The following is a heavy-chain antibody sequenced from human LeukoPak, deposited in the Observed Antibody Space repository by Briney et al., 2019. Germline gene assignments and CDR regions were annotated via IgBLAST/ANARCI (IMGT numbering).Heavy chain of an antibody. J-gene: IGHJ5*02. CDR3: ARGENSYGPNWFDP. CDR2: INHSGST. V-gene: IGHV4-34*01. CDR1: GGSFSGYH. D-gene: IGHD5-18*01. Sequence: KPSETLSLTCAVYGGSFSGYHWSWIRQPPGKGLEWIGEINHSGSTNYNPPLKSRVTISVDTSKNQFSLKLSSVTAADTAVYYCARGENSYGPNWFDPWGQGTLVTVSS.